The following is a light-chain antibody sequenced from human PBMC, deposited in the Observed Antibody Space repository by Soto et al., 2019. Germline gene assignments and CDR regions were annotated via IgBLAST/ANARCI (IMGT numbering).Light chain of an antibody. CDR1: QSVSSN. CDR3: QQYNNWWT. CDR2: GAS. Sequence: DIVMTQSPATLSVSPGERATLSCRASQSVSSNLAWYQQKPGQAPRLLVYGASTRATGIPARFSGSGSGTEFILTISSLQSEDFAVYYCQQYNNWWTFGQGTKVEIK. V-gene: IGKV3-15*01. J-gene: IGKJ1*01.